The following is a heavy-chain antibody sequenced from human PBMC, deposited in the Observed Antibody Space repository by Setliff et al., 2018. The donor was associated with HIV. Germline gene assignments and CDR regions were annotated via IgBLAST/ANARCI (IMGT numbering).Heavy chain of an antibody. J-gene: IGHJ6*03. D-gene: IGHD2-15*01. CDR1: GFTFSNAW. CDR3: ARGGYCSGGSCYSHASSYYMDV. Sequence: GSLRLSCAGSGFTFSNAWMNWVRQAPGKGLEWVGRIKSKTDGGTTDYAAPVKGRFTISRDDSKNTLCLQMNSLKTEDTAVYYCARGGYCSGGSCYSHASSYYMDVWGKGTTVTV. CDR2: IKSKTDGGTT. V-gene: IGHV3-15*07.